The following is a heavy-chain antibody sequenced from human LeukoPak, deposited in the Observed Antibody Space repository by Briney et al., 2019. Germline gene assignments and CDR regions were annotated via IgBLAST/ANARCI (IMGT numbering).Heavy chain of an antibody. CDR1: GGSISSYY. Sequence: SETLSLTCTVSGGSISSYYWSWIRHPPGKGLYWIGYIYCSGSTNYNPSLKSRGTISVDTSKNQFSLKLSSVTAADTAVYYCARHGLEPTSFYYYMDVWGKGTTVTVSS. D-gene: IGHD1-1*01. J-gene: IGHJ6*03. CDR3: ARHGLEPTSFYYYMDV. V-gene: IGHV4-59*08. CDR2: IYCSGST.